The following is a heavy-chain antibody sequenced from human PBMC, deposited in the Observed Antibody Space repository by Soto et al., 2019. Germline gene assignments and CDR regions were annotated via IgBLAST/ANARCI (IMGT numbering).Heavy chain of an antibody. J-gene: IGHJ5*02. CDR2: MNPNSGNT. Sequence: ASVKVSCKASGYTFTSYDINWVRQATGQGLEWMGWMNPNSGNTGYAQKFQGRVTMTRNTSISTAYMELGSLRSEDTAVYYCARGLKRTIFGVVIANWFDPWGQGTLVTVSS. V-gene: IGHV1-8*01. CDR1: GYTFTSYD. D-gene: IGHD3-3*01. CDR3: ARGLKRTIFGVVIANWFDP.